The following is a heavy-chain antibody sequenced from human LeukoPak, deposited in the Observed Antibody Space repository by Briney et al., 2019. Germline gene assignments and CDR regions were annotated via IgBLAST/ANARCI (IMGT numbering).Heavy chain of an antibody. Sequence: SVKVSCKVSGYTLTELSMHWVRQAPGQGLEWMGGIIPIFGTANYAQKFQGRVTITADESTSTAYMELSSLRSEDTAVYFCARGGSRVTTINILDYWGQGTLVTVSS. D-gene: IGHD5-24*01. CDR2: IIPIFGTA. V-gene: IGHV1-69*13. CDR3: ARGGSRVTTINILDY. J-gene: IGHJ4*02. CDR1: GYTLTELS.